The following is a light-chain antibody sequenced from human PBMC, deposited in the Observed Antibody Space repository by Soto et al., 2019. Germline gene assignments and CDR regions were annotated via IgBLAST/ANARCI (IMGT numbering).Light chain of an antibody. Sequence: EIGLTQSPGTLSLSPGERVTLSCRAGQSVTSSYLAWYQQKPGQAPRLLIYDASSRSTGIPDRFSGSGSGTDFTLTISRLELEDFAVYYCPQYGSALLNFGGGTKVEIK. J-gene: IGKJ4*01. V-gene: IGKV3-20*01. CDR2: DAS. CDR1: QSVTSSY. CDR3: PQYGSALLN.